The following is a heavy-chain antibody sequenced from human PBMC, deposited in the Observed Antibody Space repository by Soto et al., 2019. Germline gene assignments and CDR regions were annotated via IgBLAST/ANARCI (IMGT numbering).Heavy chain of an antibody. CDR2: IYSGGST. Sequence: QPGGSLRLSCAASGFTVSSNYMSWVRQAPGKGLEWVSVIYSGGSTYYADSVKGRFTISRDNSKNTLYLQMNSLRAEDTAVYYCARAPRYDFWSGYTATYGMDVWGQGTTVTVSS. CDR1: GFTVSSNY. D-gene: IGHD3-3*01. CDR3: ARAPRYDFWSGYTATYGMDV. V-gene: IGHV3-53*01. J-gene: IGHJ6*02.